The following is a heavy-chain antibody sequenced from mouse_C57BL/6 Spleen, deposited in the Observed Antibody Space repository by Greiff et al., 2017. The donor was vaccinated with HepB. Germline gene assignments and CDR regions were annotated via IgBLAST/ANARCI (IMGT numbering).Heavy chain of an antibody. J-gene: IGHJ3*01. V-gene: IGHV1-69*01. CDR2: IDPSDSYT. CDR3: ARKGGNFAWFAY. D-gene: IGHD2-1*01. Sequence: QVQLQQPGAELVMPGASVKLSCKASGYTFTSYWMHWVKQRPGQGLEWIGEIDPSDSYTNYNQKFKGKSTLTVDKSSSTAYMQLSSLTSEDSPVYYCARKGGNFAWFAYWGQGTLVTVSA. CDR1: GYTFTSYW.